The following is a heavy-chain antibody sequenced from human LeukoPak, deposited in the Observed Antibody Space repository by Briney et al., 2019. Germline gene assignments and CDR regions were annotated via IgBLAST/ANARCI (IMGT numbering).Heavy chain of an antibody. V-gene: IGHV3-48*01. CDR1: GFTFSSYS. J-gene: IGHJ4*02. Sequence: PGGSLRLSCAASGFTFSSYSMNWVRQAPGKGLEWVSYISSSSSTIYYADSVKGRFTISRDNSKNTLYLQMNSLRAEDTAVYYCAPEPKPSYEVYHWGQGTLVTVSS. CDR2: ISSSSSTI. D-gene: IGHD5-18*01. CDR3: APEPKPSYEVYH.